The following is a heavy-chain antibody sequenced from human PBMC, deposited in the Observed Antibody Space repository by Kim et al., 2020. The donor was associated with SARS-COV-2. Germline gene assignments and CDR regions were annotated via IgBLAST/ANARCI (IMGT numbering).Heavy chain of an antibody. CDR2: INHSGST. Sequence: SETLSLTCAVYGGSFSGYYWSWIRQPPGKGLEWIGEINHSGSTNYNPSLKSRVTISVDTSKNQFSLKLSSVTAADTAVYYCAREAPDIVVVPAVTSYYGMDVWGQGTTVTVSS. CDR3: AREAPDIVVVPAVTSYYGMDV. V-gene: IGHV4-34*01. J-gene: IGHJ6*02. CDR1: GGSFSGYY. D-gene: IGHD2-2*01.